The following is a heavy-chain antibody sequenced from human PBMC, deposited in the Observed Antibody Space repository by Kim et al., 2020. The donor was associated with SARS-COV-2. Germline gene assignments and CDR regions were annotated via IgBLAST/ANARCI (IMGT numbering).Heavy chain of an antibody. V-gene: IGHV1-46*01. J-gene: IGHJ4*02. CDR3: ARVGSGSSPLDY. Sequence: TYEQKFQGRVTMTRDTSTSTVYRELGSLTSEDTAVFYCARVGSGSSPLDYWGQGTLVTVSS. D-gene: IGHD3-10*01.